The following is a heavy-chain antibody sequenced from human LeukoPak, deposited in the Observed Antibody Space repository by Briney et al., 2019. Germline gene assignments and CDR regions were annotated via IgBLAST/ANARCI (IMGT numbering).Heavy chain of an antibody. CDR3: AKSHGSSSWGFDY. J-gene: IGHJ4*02. D-gene: IGHD6-6*01. V-gene: IGHV3-48*01. CDR1: GFTFSSYE. Sequence: GGSLRLSCAASGFTFSSYEMNWVRQAPGKGLEWVSYISSVSSTIYYADSVKGRFTISRDNSKNTLYLQMNSLRAEDTAVYYCAKSHGSSSWGFDYWGQGTLVTVSS. CDR2: ISSVSSTI.